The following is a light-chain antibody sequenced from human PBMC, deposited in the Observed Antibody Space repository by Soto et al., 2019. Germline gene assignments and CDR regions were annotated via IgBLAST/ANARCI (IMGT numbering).Light chain of an antibody. Sequence: QSVLTQPASVSGSPGQSITISCTGSSSDVVSYNLISWYQQHPGKAPKLMIHEVSKRPSGVSNRFSASKFGNTASLTISGLQAEDEADYYCCSYAGSNTVLFGGGTKLTVL. CDR2: EVS. CDR3: CSYAGSNTVL. CDR1: SSDVVSYNL. V-gene: IGLV2-23*02. J-gene: IGLJ3*02.